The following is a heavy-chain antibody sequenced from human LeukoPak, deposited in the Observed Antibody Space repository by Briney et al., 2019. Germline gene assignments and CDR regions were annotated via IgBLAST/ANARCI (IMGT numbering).Heavy chain of an antibody. J-gene: IGHJ5*02. D-gene: IGHD3-3*01. Sequence: SETLSLTCAVSGYSINSGYFWGWIRQPPGKGLEWIGSIYHSGSTYYNPSLKSRVTISVDTSKNQFSLKLSSVTAADTAVYYCARLFAVALVIISDSGPKPWFDPWGQGTLVTVSS. CDR2: IYHSGST. CDR3: ARLFAVALVIISDSGPKPWFDP. V-gene: IGHV4-38-2*01. CDR1: GYSINSGYF.